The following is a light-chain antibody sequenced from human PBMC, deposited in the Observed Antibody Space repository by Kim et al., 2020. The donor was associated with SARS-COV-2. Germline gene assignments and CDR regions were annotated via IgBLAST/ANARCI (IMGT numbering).Light chain of an antibody. J-gene: IGKJ2*01. Sequence: DIQMTQSPSTLSASVGDRVTITCRASQSISSWLTWYQQKPGKAPKLLIYKASSLETGVPSRFSGSGSGTEFTLTISSLQPDDFATYYCQQYNSYPYTFGQGTKLEI. CDR3: QQYNSYPYT. CDR1: QSISSW. CDR2: KAS. V-gene: IGKV1-5*03.